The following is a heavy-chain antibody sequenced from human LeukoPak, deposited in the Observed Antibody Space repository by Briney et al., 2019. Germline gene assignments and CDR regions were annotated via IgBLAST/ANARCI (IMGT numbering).Heavy chain of an antibody. Sequence: PGGSLRLSCAASGFTFSSYWMSWVRQAPGKGLEWVANIKQDGSEKYYVDSVKGRFTISRDNAKNSLYLQMNSLRAEDTAVYYCARGAHSMAVAGTDLDFWGQGTLVTVSS. CDR1: GFTFSSYW. CDR3: ARGAHSMAVAGTDLDF. V-gene: IGHV3-7*01. D-gene: IGHD6-19*01. CDR2: IKQDGSEK. J-gene: IGHJ4*02.